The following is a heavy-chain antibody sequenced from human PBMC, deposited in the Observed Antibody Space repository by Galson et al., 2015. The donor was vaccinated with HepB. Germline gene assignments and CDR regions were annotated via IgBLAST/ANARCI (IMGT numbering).Heavy chain of an antibody. CDR3: ARIRRPGPEYYYGSVGFDP. J-gene: IGHJ5*02. CDR2: INAGNGNT. D-gene: IGHD3-10*01. CDR1: GYTFTSYA. Sequence: SVKVSCKASGYTFTSYAMHWVRQAPGQRLEWMGWINAGNGNTKYSQKFQGRVTITRDTSASTAYMELSSLRSEDTAVYYCARIRRPGPEYYYGSVGFDPWGQGTLVTVSS. V-gene: IGHV1-3*01.